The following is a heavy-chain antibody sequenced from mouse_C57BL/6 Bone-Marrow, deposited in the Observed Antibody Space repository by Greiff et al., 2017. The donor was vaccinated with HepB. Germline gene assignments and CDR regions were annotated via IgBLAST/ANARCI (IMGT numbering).Heavy chain of an antibody. D-gene: IGHD1-1*01. CDR2: IDPNSGGT. V-gene: IGHV1-72*01. J-gene: IGHJ4*01. Sequence: VKLQQPGAELVKPGASVKMSCKASGYTFTSYWITWVKQRPGRGLEWIGRIDPNSGGTKYNEKFKSKATLTVDKPSSTAYMQLSSLTSEDSAVYYCARCDYGSSPYAMDYWGQGTSVTVSS. CDR3: ARCDYGSSPYAMDY. CDR1: GYTFTSYW.